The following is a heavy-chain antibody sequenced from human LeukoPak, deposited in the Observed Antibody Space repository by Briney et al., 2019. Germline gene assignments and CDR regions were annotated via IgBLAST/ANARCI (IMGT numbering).Heavy chain of an antibody. J-gene: IGHJ5*02. CDR2: ISSSYI. V-gene: IGHV3-21*01. D-gene: IGHD3-3*01. CDR3: ARDFGGTFDP. CDR1: GFTFSSYS. Sequence: GGSLRLSCAASGFTFSSYSMNWVRQAPGKGLEWVSSISSSYIYYADSVKGRFTISRDNAKNSLYLQMNSLRAEDTAVYYCARDFGGTFDPWGQGTLVTVSS.